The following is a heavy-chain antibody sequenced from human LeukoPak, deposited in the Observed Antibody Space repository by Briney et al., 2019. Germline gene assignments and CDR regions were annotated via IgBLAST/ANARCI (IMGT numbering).Heavy chain of an antibody. J-gene: IGHJ5*02. V-gene: IGHV4-38-2*02. CDR2: IYHSGST. CDR3: ARGYSSSWYAGWFDP. CDR1: GFSISGGYY. Sequence: SETLSLTCTVSGFSISGGYYWGWVRQPPGKGLEWIGSIYHSGSTYYNPSLKSRVTISVDTSKNQFSLKLSSVTAADTAVYYCARGYSSSWYAGWFDPWGQGTLVTVSS. D-gene: IGHD6-13*01.